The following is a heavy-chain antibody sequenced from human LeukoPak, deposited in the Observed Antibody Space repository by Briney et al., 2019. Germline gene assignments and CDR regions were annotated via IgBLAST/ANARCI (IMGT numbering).Heavy chain of an antibody. CDR2: ISAYNGNT. V-gene: IGHV1-18*01. J-gene: IGHJ4*02. Sequence: ASVKVSCKASGYTFTSYGISWVRQAPGQGLEWMGWISAYNGNTNYAQKLQGRVTMTTDTSTSTAYMELRSLRSDDTAVYYCARTYYYDSGGWPHDYWGQGTLVTVSS. D-gene: IGHD3-22*01. CDR3: ARTYYYDSGGWPHDY. CDR1: GYTFTSYG.